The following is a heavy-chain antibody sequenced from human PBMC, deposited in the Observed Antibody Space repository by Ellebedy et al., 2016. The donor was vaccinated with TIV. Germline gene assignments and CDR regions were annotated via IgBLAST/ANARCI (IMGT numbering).Heavy chain of an antibody. CDR2: FYPGDSDT. V-gene: IGHV5-51*01. CDR3: ATQVGGTTFGNAFDY. J-gene: IGHJ4*02. Sequence: GESLKISCEGSGYSFTSHWIGWVRQMPGKDLEWMGIFYPGDSDTRYSPSFQGQVTISADKSISTAYLQWSSLKASDTAMYYCATQVGGTTFGNAFDYWGQGTLVTVSS. CDR1: GYSFTSHW. D-gene: IGHD1-26*01.